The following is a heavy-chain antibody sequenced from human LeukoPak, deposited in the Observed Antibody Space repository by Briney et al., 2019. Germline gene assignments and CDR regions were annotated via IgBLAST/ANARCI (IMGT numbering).Heavy chain of an antibody. CDR1: GGSISSYY. Sequence: SETLSLTCTVSGGSISSYYWSWIRQPPGRGLEWIGEINQSGLSKYNPSLKSRVTMSTDTSKNQFSLRLTSVTAADTAVYYCARAPSHDYVRGTYRHRPRLDYWGQGNLVTVSS. J-gene: IGHJ4*02. V-gene: IGHV4-34*01. D-gene: IGHD3-16*02. CDR2: INQSGLS. CDR3: ARAPSHDYVRGTYRHRPRLDY.